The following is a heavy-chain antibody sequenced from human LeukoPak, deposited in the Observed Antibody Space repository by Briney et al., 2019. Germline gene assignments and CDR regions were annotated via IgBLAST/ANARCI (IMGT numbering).Heavy chain of an antibody. CDR1: GFTFSSYA. CDR2: IGGSGLTT. V-gene: IGHV3-23*01. CDR3: ARKDGAYCSGGSCYSP. J-gene: IGHJ4*02. D-gene: IGHD2-15*01. Sequence: PGGSLRLSCAASGFTFSSYAMSWVRQAPGKGLEWVSAIGGSGLTTYYADSAKGRFTISRDNSKNTLYLQMNTLRAEDTAVYYCARKDGAYCSGGSCYSPWGQGTLVTVSS.